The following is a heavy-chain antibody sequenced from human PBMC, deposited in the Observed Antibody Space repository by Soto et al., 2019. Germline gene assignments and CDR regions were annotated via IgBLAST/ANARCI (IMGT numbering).Heavy chain of an antibody. V-gene: IGHV3-23*01. CDR1: GFTFSGYA. CDR2: ISGGAVST. J-gene: IGHJ4*02. CDR3: GTRYNVWSSDVGY. D-gene: IGHD3-3*01. Sequence: EVQLLESGGGLVQPGGSLRLSCEASGFTFSGYAMSWVRQAPGKGLEWVSAISGGAVSTYYADSVKGRFTISRENSKNSLYMQMNSLIAEDTALYYCGTRYNVWSSDVGYWGQGTLVTVSS.